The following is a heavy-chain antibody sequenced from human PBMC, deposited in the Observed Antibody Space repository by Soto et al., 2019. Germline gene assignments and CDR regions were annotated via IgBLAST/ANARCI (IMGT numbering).Heavy chain of an antibody. D-gene: IGHD6-19*01. Sequence: GGSLRLSCSASRFTFSRYAMHWVRQAPGKGLEYVSGVSSNRESTYHAASLTGRFTISRDNSKNTLYLQMGSLRVEDTAIYYCVNSATIAVAATDYFDDWGQGSLVNVSS. CDR3: VNSATIAVAATDYFDD. V-gene: IGHV3-64D*06. CDR2: VSSNREST. CDR1: RFTFSRYA. J-gene: IGHJ4*02.